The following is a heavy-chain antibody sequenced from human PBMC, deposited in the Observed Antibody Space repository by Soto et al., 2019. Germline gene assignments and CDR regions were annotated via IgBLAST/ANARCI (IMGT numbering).Heavy chain of an antibody. D-gene: IGHD1-1*01. V-gene: IGHV4-31*03. CDR2: IYYSGST. J-gene: IGHJ4*01. CDR3: ARTGRNGTTWAQGDFDY. CDR1: DGSISSGGYY. Sequence: SGTLSPTCTVSDGSISSGGYYWSWIRQHPGKGLEWIGYIYYSGSTYYNPSLKSRVTISVDTSKNQFSLKLSSVTAADTAVYYCARTGRNGTTWAQGDFDYCGSGPLATVS.